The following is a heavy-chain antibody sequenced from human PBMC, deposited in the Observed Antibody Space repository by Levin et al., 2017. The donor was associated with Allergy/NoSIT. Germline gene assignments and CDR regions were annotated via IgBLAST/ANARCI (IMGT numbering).Heavy chain of an antibody. V-gene: IGHV1-2*02. CDR2: INPNSGGT. J-gene: IGHJ6*03. D-gene: IGHD2-2*01. Sequence: ASVKVSCKASGYTFTGYYMHWVRQAPGQGLEWMGWINPNSGGTNYAQKFQGRVTMTRDTSISTAYMELSRLRSDDTAVYYCARDQRVGCSSTSCYYYYYMDVWGKGTTVTVSS. CDR1: GYTFTGYY. CDR3: ARDQRVGCSSTSCYYYYYMDV.